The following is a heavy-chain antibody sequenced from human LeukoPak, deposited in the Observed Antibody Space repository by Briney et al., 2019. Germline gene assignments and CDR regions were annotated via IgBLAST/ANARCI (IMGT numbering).Heavy chain of an antibody. V-gene: IGHV3-23*01. CDR2: ISGSGGST. Sequence: GGSLRLSCAASGFTFSSYAMSWVRQAPGKGLEWISAISGSGGSTYYADSVKGRFTISRDNSKNTLYLQMNSLRAEDTAVYYRAKGYSGYDYRCFDYWGQGTLVTVSS. D-gene: IGHD5-12*01. CDR3: AKGYSGYDYRCFDY. CDR1: GFTFSSYA. J-gene: IGHJ4*02.